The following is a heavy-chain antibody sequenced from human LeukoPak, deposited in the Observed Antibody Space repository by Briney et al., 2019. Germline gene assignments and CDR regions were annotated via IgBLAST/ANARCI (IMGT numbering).Heavy chain of an antibody. V-gene: IGHV4-59*11. D-gene: IGHD3-10*01. J-gene: IGHJ6*03. CDR2: IYYGGTT. CDR3: AKADASGRYYNRYYYHYMDV. CDR1: GGSINSHY. Sequence: SETLSLTCIVSGGSINSHYWTWIRQPPGKGLEYLGYIYYGGTTVYNPSLKSRVTISLGTSKNQFSLTLTSVTAADTAVYYCAKADASGRYYNRYYYHYMDVWGKGTTVTVSS.